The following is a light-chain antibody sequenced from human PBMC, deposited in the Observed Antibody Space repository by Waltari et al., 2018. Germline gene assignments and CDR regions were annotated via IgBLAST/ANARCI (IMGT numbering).Light chain of an antibody. V-gene: IGKV3-11*01. CDR2: DTS. CDR1: QSVSIN. Sequence: EIVLTQSPATLSLSPGQRATLSCRASQSVSINLGWYQQKLGQPPRLLIYDTSNRATGIPDRFSASGFRTDFTLTISSLEPEDFAVYFCQQTSSWPLTFGGGTKVEIK. J-gene: IGKJ4*01. CDR3: QQTSSWPLT.